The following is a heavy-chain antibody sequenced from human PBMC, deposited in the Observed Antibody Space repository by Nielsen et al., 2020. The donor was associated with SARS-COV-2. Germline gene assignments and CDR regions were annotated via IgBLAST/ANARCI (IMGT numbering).Heavy chain of an antibody. Sequence: GESLKISCAASGFTFSSYEMNWVRQAPGKGLEWVSYISDRGTTRYYADSVKGRFTVSRDNSRNTLYLEMDSLRGEDTAVYYCMQEITHAGFDSWGQGTLVTVSS. CDR2: ISDRGTTR. D-gene: IGHD5-24*01. J-gene: IGHJ4*02. CDR3: MQEITHAGFDS. CDR1: GFTFSSYE. V-gene: IGHV3-48*03.